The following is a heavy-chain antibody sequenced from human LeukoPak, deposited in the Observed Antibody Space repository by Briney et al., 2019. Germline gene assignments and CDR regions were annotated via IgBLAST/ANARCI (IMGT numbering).Heavy chain of an antibody. V-gene: IGHV1-8*01. CDR1: GYTFTSYD. Sequence: VASVKVSCKASGYTFTSYDINWVRQATGQGLEWMGWMNPNNGNTGYAQKFQGRVTMTRNTSISTAYMELSSLRSEDTAVYYCARGSALRYFDWLLEKQNWFDPWGQGTLVTVSS. CDR2: MNPNNGNT. CDR3: ARGSALRYFDWLLEKQNWFDP. J-gene: IGHJ5*02. D-gene: IGHD3-9*01.